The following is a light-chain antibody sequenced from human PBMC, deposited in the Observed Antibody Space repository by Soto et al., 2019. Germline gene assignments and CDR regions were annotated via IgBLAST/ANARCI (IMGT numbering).Light chain of an antibody. V-gene: IGLV2-14*01. CDR3: CSYTPTSWL. CDR2: EVS. CDR1: SSDIGAYKY. Sequence: QSALTQPASVSGPPGQSITISCYGSSSDIGAYKYVSWYQQHPGKAPKLILYEVSNRPSGVSSRFSGSKSGNTASLTISGLQADDEADYYCCSYTPTSWLFGRGTKLTVL. J-gene: IGLJ3*02.